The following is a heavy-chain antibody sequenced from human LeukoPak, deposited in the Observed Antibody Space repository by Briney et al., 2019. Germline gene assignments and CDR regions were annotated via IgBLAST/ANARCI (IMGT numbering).Heavy chain of an antibody. CDR1: GFTFSSYA. V-gene: IGHV3-30*04. J-gene: IGHJ4*02. D-gene: IGHD3-22*01. CDR2: ISYDGSNK. CDR3: AREPHTNYYDSSGINY. Sequence: GGSLRLSCAASGFTFSSYAMHWVRQAPGKGLEWVAVISYDGSNKYYADSVKGRFTISRDNSKNTLYLQMNSLRAEDTAVYYCAREPHTNYYDSSGINYWGQGTLVTVSS.